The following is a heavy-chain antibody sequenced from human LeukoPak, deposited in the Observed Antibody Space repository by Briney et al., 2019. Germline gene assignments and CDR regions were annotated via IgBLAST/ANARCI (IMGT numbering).Heavy chain of an antibody. CDR1: GFTFSSYG. CDR3: ARAGGTVTTQDY. Sequence: GRSLRLSCAASGFTFSSYGMHWVRQAPGKGLEWVAVIWYDGSNKYYADSVKGRFTISRDNSKNTLYLQMNSLRAEDTAVYYCARAGGTVTTQDYWGQGTLVTVSS. J-gene: IGHJ4*02. V-gene: IGHV3-33*01. D-gene: IGHD3-16*01. CDR2: IWYDGSNK.